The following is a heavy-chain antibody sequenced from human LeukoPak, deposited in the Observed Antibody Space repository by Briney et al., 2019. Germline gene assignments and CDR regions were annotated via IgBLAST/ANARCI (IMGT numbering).Heavy chain of an antibody. D-gene: IGHD5-12*01. CDR1: GFTFSSYE. V-gene: IGHV3-48*03. CDR2: ISSSGGTI. Sequence: GRSLRLSCAASGFTFSSYEMNWVRQAPGKGLEWVSYISSSGGTIYYADSVKGRFTISRDNAKNSLYLQMNSLRAEDTAVYYCARDREIVANFDYWGQGTLVTVSS. CDR3: ARDREIVANFDY. J-gene: IGHJ4*02.